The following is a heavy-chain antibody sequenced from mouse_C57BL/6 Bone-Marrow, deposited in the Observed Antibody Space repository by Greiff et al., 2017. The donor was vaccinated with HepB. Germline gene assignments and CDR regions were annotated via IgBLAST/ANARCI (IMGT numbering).Heavy chain of an antibody. CDR1: GFTFSDYY. CDR2: ISNGGGST. CDR3: ARLLRLDV. D-gene: IGHD1-2*01. J-gene: IGHJ1*03. Sequence: LQQSGGGLVQPGGSLKLSCAASGFTFSDYYMYWVRQTPEKRLEWVAYISNGGGSTYYPDTVKGRFTISRDNAKNTLYLQMSRLKSEDTAMYYCARLLRLDVWGTGTTVTVSS. V-gene: IGHV5-12*01.